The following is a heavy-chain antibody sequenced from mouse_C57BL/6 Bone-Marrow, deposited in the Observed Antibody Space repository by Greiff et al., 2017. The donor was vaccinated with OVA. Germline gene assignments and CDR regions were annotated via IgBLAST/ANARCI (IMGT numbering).Heavy chain of an antibody. CDR2: IWTGGGT. CDR1: GFSLTSYA. Sequence: VKLMESGPGLVAPSQSLSITCTVSGFSLTSYAISWVRQPPGKGLEWLGVIWTGGGTNYNSALKSRLSTSQDNSKSQVFLKMNSLQTDDTARYYCARREITTAYYYAMDYWGQGTSVTVSS. V-gene: IGHV2-9-1*01. D-gene: IGHD1-2*01. J-gene: IGHJ4*01. CDR3: ARREITTAYYYAMDY.